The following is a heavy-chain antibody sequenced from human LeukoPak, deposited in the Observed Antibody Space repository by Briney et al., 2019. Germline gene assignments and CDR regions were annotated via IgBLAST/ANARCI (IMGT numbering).Heavy chain of an antibody. V-gene: IGHV3-30-3*01. J-gene: IGHJ4*02. CDR1: GFTFSSYA. D-gene: IGHD1-26*01. CDR3: ARDWDVGASGGPFDY. Sequence: RGSLRLSCAASGFTFSSYAMHWVRQAPGKGLEWVAVISYDGSNKYYADSVKGRFTISRDNSKNTLYLQMNSLRAEDTAVYYCARDWDVGASGGPFDYWGQGTLVTVSS. CDR2: ISYDGSNK.